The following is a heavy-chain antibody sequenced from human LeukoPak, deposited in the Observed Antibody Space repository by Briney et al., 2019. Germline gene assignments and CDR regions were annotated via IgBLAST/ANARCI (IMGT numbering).Heavy chain of an antibody. CDR1: GGSLSGYY. V-gene: IGHV4-34*01. Sequence: SETLSLTCAVYGGSLSGYYWSWIRQPPGKGLEWIGEINDSGISNFNPSLKSRVTISVDTSKNQFSLKLSSVAAADTAVYFCSRQRAYSYPWGRLTPLAPMAPTCYQHMDVWGKGATVIVSS. CDR2: INDSGIS. J-gene: IGHJ6*03. D-gene: IGHD5-18*01. CDR3: SRQRAYSYPWGRLTPLAPMAPTCYQHMDV.